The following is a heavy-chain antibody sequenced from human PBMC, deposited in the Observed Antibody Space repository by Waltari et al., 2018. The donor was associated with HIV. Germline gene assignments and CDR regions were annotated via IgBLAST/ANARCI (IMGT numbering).Heavy chain of an antibody. V-gene: IGHV3-48*01. CDR3: AMGPGGGTKRPTYLDL. D-gene: IGHD2-8*02. CDR1: GFAFSDFS. Sequence: EVQLVESDGGFVQPGGSLRLPGAASGFAFSDFSMNWVRQTPGSGVWWCWYIGPGNSDIYKENYIKGRFTISRDSAKNSIFMQMNSLRPEDTAVYFCAMGPGGGTKRPTYLDLGGQGILVTVSS. J-gene: IGHJ4*02. CDR2: IGPGNSDI.